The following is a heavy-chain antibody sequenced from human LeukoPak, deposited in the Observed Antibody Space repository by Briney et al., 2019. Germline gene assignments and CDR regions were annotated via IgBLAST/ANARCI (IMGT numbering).Heavy chain of an antibody. J-gene: IGHJ5*02. V-gene: IGHV1-69*05. CDR3: ERVHYYYDSSGYYLNWFDP. Sequence: GASVKVSFKASGGTFSSYAISWVRQAPGQGLEWMGGIIPIFGTANYAQKFQGRVTITTDESTSTAYMELSSLRYEDKDVYNCERVHYYYDSSGYYLNWFDPWAQGTLVTVSS. D-gene: IGHD3-22*01. CDR2: IIPIFGTA. CDR1: GGTFSSYA.